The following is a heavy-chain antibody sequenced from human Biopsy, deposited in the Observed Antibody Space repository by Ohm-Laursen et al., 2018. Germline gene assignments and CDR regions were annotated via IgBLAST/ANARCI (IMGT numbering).Heavy chain of an antibody. V-gene: IGHV3-49*04. J-gene: IGHJ4*02. CDR1: GFTLRDYA. D-gene: IGHD6-19*01. CDR3: SRFTTSSGRSRDV. Sequence: SLRLSCTASGFTLRDYAVTWVRQGPGKGLEWVGLTRSKKYGGSIEYAASVKGRLSISRDDSTNIAYLQMDSLKIEDTAVYFCSRFTTSSGRSRDVWGQGTLVTVSS. CDR2: TRSKKYGGSI.